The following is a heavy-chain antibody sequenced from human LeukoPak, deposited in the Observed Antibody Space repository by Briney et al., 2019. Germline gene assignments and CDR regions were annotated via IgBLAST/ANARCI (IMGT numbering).Heavy chain of an antibody. CDR2: IYHSGST. CDR3: ARGERYCSGGSCTYYFDY. V-gene: IGHV4-30-2*01. Sequence: SETLSLTCAVSGGSISSGGYSWSWIRQPPGKGLEWIGYIYHSGSTNYNPSLKSRVTISVDTSKNQLSLKLSSVTAADTAVYYCARGERYCSGGSCTYYFDYWGQGTLVTVSS. D-gene: IGHD2-15*01. J-gene: IGHJ4*02. CDR1: GGSISSGGYS.